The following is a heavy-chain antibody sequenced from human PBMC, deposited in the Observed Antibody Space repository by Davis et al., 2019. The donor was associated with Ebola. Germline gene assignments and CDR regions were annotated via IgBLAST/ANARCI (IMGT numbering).Heavy chain of an antibody. D-gene: IGHD2-2*02. CDR3: ARGGYCSSTSCYNPYYSYYYGMDV. CDR2: ISAYNGNT. CDR1: AYTFTSYG. Sequence: AASVQVSCKASAYTFTSYGISWVRQAPGQGLEWMGWISAYNGNTNNAQKLQGRVTMTTDTSTSTAYMELRSLRSDDTAVYYCARGGYCSSTSCYNPYYSYYYGMDVWGQGTPVTVSS. J-gene: IGHJ6*02. V-gene: IGHV1-18*04.